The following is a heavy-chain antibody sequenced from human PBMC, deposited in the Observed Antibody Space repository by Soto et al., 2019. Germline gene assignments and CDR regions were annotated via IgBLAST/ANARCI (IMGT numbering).Heavy chain of an antibody. V-gene: IGHV3-33*01. Sequence: QVQLVESGGGVVQPGRSLRLSCVASGFMFDSYGMHWVRQAPGKGLEWVAIILYDGSEKYHADSVKGRFTIARDNSKNTLSLQMNSLRAEDTALYYCAREPGRIAVAGFDYWGQGTLVTVSS. CDR3: AREPGRIAVAGFDY. CDR2: ILYDGSEK. J-gene: IGHJ4*02. CDR1: GFMFDSYG. D-gene: IGHD6-19*01.